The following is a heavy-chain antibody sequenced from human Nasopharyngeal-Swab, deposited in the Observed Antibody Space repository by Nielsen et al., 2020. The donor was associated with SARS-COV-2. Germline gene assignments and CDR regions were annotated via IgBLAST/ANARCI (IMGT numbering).Heavy chain of an antibody. J-gene: IGHJ4*02. CDR2: ISWNSGSI. CDR3: AKDLDRAEYSSSSHFDY. CDR1: GFTFDDYA. V-gene: IGHV3-9*01. Sequence: SLKISCAASGFTFDDYAMHWVRQAPGKGPEWVSGISWNSGSIGYADSVKGRFTISRDNAKNSLYLQMNSLRAEDTALYYCAKDLDRAEYSSSSHFDYWGQGTLVTVFS. D-gene: IGHD6-6*01.